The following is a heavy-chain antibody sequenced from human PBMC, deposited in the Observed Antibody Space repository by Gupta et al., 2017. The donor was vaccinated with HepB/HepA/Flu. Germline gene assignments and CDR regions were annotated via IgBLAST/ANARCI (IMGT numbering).Heavy chain of an antibody. CDR2: IYYSGST. V-gene: IGHV4-30-4*01. CDR3: TRGFSMTPNDS. CDR1: GGSISSDDYY. J-gene: IGHJ4*02. Sequence: QVQLQESGPGLVKPSQTLSLTCTVSGGSISSDDYYWNWIRQPPGKGLEWIGYIYYSGSTYYNPSLKSRVTISVDPSKTQFSLKLSSVTAADTAVYYCTRGFSMTPNDSWGQGTLVTVSS.